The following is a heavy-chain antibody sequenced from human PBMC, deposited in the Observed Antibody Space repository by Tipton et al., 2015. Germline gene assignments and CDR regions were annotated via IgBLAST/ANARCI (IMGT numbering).Heavy chain of an antibody. CDR3: ARASIIQGYYHDSSRYYLFNS. CDR1: GDSINRYY. V-gene: IGHV4-59*01. D-gene: IGHD3-22*01. J-gene: IGHJ1*01. CDR2: IYYSGST. Sequence: TLSLTCSVSGDSINRYYWSWIRQPPGKGLECIGYIYYSGSTNYNPSLRSRVAMSMDTSKNQFSLKLSSVIAADTAVYYCARASIIQGYYHDSSRYYLFNSWGQGTLVTVSS.